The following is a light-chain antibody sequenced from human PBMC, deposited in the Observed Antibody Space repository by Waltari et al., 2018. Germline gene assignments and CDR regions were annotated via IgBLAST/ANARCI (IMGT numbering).Light chain of an antibody. CDR3: ETWDAEMTAEL. J-gene: IGLJ1*01. Sequence: QSVLTQPPSISAAPGQKVTISCSGSRSNIGTHSVSWYQHLPGTAPKLLIYDTYKRPAGISDRFSGSKSGPSATLDISGLQTGDEADYYCETWDAEMTAELFGTGTQVTVL. CDR2: DTY. CDR1: RSNIGTHS. V-gene: IGLV1-51*01.